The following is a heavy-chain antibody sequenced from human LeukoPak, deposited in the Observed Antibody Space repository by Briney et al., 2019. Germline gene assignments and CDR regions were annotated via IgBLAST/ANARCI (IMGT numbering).Heavy chain of an antibody. D-gene: IGHD2-21*01. CDR3: ARDGYCGGDCFDY. Sequence: GGSLRLSCAASGFTFSSYSMNWARQAPGKGLEWVSSISSSSSYIYYADSVKGRFTISRDNAKNSLYLQMNSLRAEDTAVYYCARDGYCGGDCFDYWGQGTLVTVSS. CDR2: ISSSSSYI. J-gene: IGHJ4*02. V-gene: IGHV3-21*01. CDR1: GFTFSSYS.